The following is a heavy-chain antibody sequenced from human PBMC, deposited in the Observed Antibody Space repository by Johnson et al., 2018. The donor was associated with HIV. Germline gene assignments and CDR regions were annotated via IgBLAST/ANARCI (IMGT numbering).Heavy chain of an antibody. CDR3: ARDRRNRQWQRLNAFDI. J-gene: IGHJ3*02. CDR1: GFTFDDYG. CDR2: INLNGGST. D-gene: IGHD6-19*01. V-gene: IGHV3-20*04. Sequence: VQLVESGGGVVQPGRSLRLSCAASGFTFDDYGMNWVRQAPVKGLEWVSGINLNGGSTGYADSVKGRFTISRDNAKNSLHLQMNSLRAEDTAFYYCARDRRNRQWQRLNAFDIWGQGTMFTVSS.